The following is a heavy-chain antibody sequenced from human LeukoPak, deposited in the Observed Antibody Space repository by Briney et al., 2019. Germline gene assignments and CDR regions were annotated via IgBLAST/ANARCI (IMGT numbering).Heavy chain of an antibody. CDR1: GGSISSYY. D-gene: IGHD6-19*01. V-gene: IGHV4-59*12. Sequence: SETLSLTCTVSGGSISSYYWSWIRQPPGKGLEWIGYIYYSGSTNYNPSLKSRVTISVDTSKNQFSLKLSSVTAADTAVYYCAREEIAVAGTIGYWGQGTLVTVSS. CDR3: AREEIAVAGTIGY. J-gene: IGHJ4*02. CDR2: IYYSGST.